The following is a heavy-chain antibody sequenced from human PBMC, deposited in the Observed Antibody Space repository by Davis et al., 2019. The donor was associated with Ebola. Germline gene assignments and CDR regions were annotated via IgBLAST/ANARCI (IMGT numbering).Heavy chain of an antibody. D-gene: IGHD1-1*01. CDR1: GFSFNSNA. V-gene: IGHV3-23*01. J-gene: IGHJ4*02. Sequence: GGSLRLSCAASGFSFNSNAMSWVRQAPGKGLEWVSAISGSGGSTYYADSVKGRFTISRDNSKNTLYLQMNSLRAEDTAVYYCAKAIRQLDDFDYWGQGTLVTVSS. CDR2: ISGSGGST. CDR3: AKAIRQLDDFDY.